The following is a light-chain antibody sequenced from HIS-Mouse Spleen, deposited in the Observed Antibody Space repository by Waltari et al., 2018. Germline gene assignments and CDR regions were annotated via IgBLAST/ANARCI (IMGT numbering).Light chain of an antibody. Sequence: SYELTQPPSVSVSPGQTARITCSGDALPKTYAYWYQQKSGQAPVLVIYEDSKRPSGIPERCSGSSSGTMATLTISGAQVEDEADYYCYSTDSSGNHRIFGTGTKVTVL. CDR2: EDS. CDR3: YSTDSSGNHRI. J-gene: IGLJ1*01. V-gene: IGLV3-10*01. CDR1: ALPKTY.